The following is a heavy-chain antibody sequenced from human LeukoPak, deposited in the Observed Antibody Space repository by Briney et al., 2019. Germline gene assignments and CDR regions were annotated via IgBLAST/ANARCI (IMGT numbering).Heavy chain of an antibody. CDR3: TRVRATAMVLIEY. CDR2: MNPNTGNT. Sequence: ASVKVSCKASGYTFTSHDINWVRQATGQGLEWMGWMNPNTGNTGYAQKFQGRVTMTRDSSKSTAYMELSSLRSDDTAVYYCTRVRATAMVLIEYWGQGTLVTVSS. J-gene: IGHJ4*02. CDR1: GYTFTSHD. D-gene: IGHD5-18*01. V-gene: IGHV1-8*02.